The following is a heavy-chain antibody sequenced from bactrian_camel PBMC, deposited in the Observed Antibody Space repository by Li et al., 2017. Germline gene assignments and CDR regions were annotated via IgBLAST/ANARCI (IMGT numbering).Heavy chain of an antibody. CDR3: AVHRYGAGYKN. J-gene: IGHJ4*01. V-gene: IGHV3S31*01. D-gene: IGHD5*01. CDR1: AFTFNGVRNIA. CDR2: IYTGDGAT. Sequence: VQLVESGGGAVQTGGSLRLSCAVSAFTFNGVRNIAIGWFRQAPGKEREGVASIYTGDGATDYADSAKGRFTISQANAKSTVSLQMNSLTLGDPAMYYCAVHRYGAGYKNWGRGTQVTVS.